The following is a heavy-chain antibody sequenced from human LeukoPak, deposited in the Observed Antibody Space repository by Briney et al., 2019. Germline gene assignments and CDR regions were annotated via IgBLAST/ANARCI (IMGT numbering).Heavy chain of an antibody. CDR3: ARDPHSSGYYYSDY. CDR2: IYTSGST. CDR1: GGSISSYY. J-gene: IGHJ4*02. Sequence: SETLSLTCTVSGGSISSYYWSWIRQPAGKGLEWIGRIYTSGSTNYNPSLKSRVTMSVDTSKNQFSLKLSSVTAADTAVYYCARDPHSSGYYYSDYWGEGTLVTVSS. V-gene: IGHV4-4*07. D-gene: IGHD3-22*01.